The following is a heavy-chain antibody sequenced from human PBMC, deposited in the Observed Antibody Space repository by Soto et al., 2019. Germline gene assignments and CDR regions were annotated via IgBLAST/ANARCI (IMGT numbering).Heavy chain of an antibody. D-gene: IGHD5-18*01. CDR2: IIPMFGTA. Sequence: QVQLVQSGAEVKKPESSVEVSCKAPGGTFGTYAISWVRQAPGQGLEWMGGIIPMFGTANYAQRFQDRVTITADESTNTVYMELSSLRSEDTAVYFCASGIQLWLRRINNGYSGWGQGTLVTVSS. J-gene: IGHJ4*02. CDR1: GGTFGTYA. CDR3: ASGIQLWLRRINNGYSG. V-gene: IGHV1-69*12.